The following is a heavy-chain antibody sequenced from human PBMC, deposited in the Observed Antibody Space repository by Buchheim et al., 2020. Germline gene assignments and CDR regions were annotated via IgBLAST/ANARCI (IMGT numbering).Heavy chain of an antibody. CDR2: IYHSGST. J-gene: IGHJ6*02. CDR3: ARAGYVGNYYGMDV. V-gene: IGHV4-30-2*01. CDR1: GGSISSGGYS. Sequence: QVRLRESGPRLVKSSETLSLTCAVSGGSISSGGYSWSWIRQPPGKGLEWIGYIYHSGSTYYNPSLKSRVTISVDRSKNQFSLKLSSVTAADTAVYYCARAGYVGNYYGMDVWGQGTT. D-gene: IGHD6-13*01.